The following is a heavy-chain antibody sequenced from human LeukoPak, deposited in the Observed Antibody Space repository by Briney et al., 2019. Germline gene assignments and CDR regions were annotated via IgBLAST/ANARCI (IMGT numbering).Heavy chain of an antibody. V-gene: IGHV1-2*02. CDR2: INPNSGGT. D-gene: IGHD1-26*01. J-gene: IGHJ4*02. CDR1: GYTFTSYG. Sequence: ASVKVSCKASGYTFTSYGISWVRQAPGQGLEWMGWINPNSGGTNYAQKFLGRVTMTRDTSISTAYMELSRLRSDDTAVYYCARGPRWDPHFDYWGQGTLVTVSS. CDR3: ARGPRWDPHFDY.